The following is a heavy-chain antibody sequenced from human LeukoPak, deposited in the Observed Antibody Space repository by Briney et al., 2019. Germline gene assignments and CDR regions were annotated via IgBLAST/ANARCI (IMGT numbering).Heavy chain of an antibody. Sequence: GGSLRLSCAASGFTFSSYWMHWVRHAPGKGLEWVSAISGSGGSTYYADSVKGRFTISRDNSKNTLYLQMNSLRAEDTAVYYCAKGFWSGYGDYWGQGTLVTVSS. CDR3: AKGFWSGYGDY. V-gene: IGHV3-23*01. CDR2: ISGSGGST. J-gene: IGHJ4*02. CDR1: GFTFSSYW. D-gene: IGHD3-3*01.